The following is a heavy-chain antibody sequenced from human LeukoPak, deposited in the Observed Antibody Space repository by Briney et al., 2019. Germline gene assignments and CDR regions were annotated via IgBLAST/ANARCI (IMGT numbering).Heavy chain of an antibody. J-gene: IGHJ4*02. CDR2: ISGSGGST. CDR3: AREYITMVRGILGY. V-gene: IGHV3-23*01. D-gene: IGHD3-10*01. CDR1: GFTFSSYA. Sequence: GGCLRLSCAASGFTFSSYAMSWVRQAPGKGLEWVSAISGSGGSTYYADSVKGRFTISRDNSKNTLYLQMNSLRAEDTAVYYCAREYITMVRGILGYWGQGTLVTVSS.